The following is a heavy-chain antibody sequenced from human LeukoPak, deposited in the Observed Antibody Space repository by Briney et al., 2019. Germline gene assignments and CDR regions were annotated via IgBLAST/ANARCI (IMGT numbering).Heavy chain of an antibody. CDR3: ARDRGSYYYDSDAFDI. D-gene: IGHD3-22*01. CDR2: IYSGVST. V-gene: IGHV3-66*01. J-gene: IGHJ3*02. CDR1: GFTFSDYY. Sequence: GGSLRLSCAASGFTFSDYYMSWVRQAPGKGLEWVSVIYSGVSTYYADYVKGRFTISRDNSKTTLYLQMNSLRAEDTAVYYCARDRGSYYYDSDAFDIWGQGTMVTVSS.